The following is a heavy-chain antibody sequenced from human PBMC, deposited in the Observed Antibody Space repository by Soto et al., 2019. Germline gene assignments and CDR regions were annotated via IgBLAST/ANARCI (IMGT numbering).Heavy chain of an antibody. CDR2: LSASNGNT. J-gene: IGHJ4*02. D-gene: IGHD4-17*01. V-gene: IGHV1-18*01. CDR3: AGGPRRLDYGGGHFAY. Sequence: QVQLVQSGAEVKKPGASVKVSCKASGYTFTSYGINWVRQAPGQGLEWMGWLSASNGNTNYAQKLHDRVTMTTDTXTXXAYMELRSLRSDDTAAYYCAGGPRRLDYGGGHFAYWGQGTLVTVSS. CDR1: GYTFTSYG.